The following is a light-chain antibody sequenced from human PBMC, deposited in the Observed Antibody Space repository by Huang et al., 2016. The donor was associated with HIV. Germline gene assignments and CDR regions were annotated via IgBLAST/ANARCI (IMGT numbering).Light chain of an antibody. CDR1: QSITSN. CDR3: QQYNSWPPSIT. Sequence: EVVMTQSPATLAVSPGERATLSCRASQSITSNLAWYQQKPGQAPRLLIDGASTRAPDTPARFSGSGSATECTLTISSLQSEDFAIYYCQQYNSWPPSITFGQGTRLEIK. CDR2: GAS. V-gene: IGKV3-15*01. J-gene: IGKJ5*01.